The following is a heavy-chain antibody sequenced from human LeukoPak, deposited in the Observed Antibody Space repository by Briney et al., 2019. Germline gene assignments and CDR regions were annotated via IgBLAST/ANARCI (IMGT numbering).Heavy chain of an antibody. D-gene: IGHD2-8*01. CDR2: INHSGST. V-gene: IGHV4-34*01. J-gene: IGHJ5*02. Sequence: SETLSLTCSVYGGSFSGFYWNRIRQPPGKGLEWIGEINHSGSTHYSPSLKSRLSISVDPSKNQFSLKLSSVTAADTAVYYCARGGGYCTNNVCPPWFDPWGQGALVTVSS. CDR1: GGSFSGFY. CDR3: ARGGGYCTNNVCPPWFDP.